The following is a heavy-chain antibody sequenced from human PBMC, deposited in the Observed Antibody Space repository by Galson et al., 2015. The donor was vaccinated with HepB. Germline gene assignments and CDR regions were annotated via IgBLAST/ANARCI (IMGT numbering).Heavy chain of an antibody. D-gene: IGHD2-2*01. CDR3: TRPDCSSTSCSMDV. J-gene: IGHJ6*03. CDR1: GFTFSGSA. V-gene: IGHV3-73*01. Sequence: SLRLSCAASGFTFSGSAMHWVRQASGKGLEWVCRIRSKANSYATAYAASVKGRFTISRDDSKNTAYLQMNSLKTEDTAVYYCTRPDCSSTSCSMDVWGKGTTVTVSS. CDR2: IRSKANSYAT.